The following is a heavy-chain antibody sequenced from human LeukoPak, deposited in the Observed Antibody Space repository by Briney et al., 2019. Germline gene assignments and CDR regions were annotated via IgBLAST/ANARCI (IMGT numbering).Heavy chain of an antibody. V-gene: IGHV3-21*01. CDR1: GFTFSTYT. CDR3: ARGAYSFGPDDY. CDR2: ISGSGSSI. J-gene: IGHJ4*02. Sequence: PGGSLRLSCAASGFTFSTYTMNWVRQAPGKGPEWVSAISGSGSSIYYADSVKGRFTISRDNVKNSLFLQMNSLRAEDTAVYYCARGAYSFGPDDYWGQGTLVTVSS. D-gene: IGHD3/OR15-3a*01.